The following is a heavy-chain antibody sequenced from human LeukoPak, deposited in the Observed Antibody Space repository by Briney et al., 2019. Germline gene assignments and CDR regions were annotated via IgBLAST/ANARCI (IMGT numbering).Heavy chain of an antibody. J-gene: IGHJ4*02. CDR2: ISTSSRYI. CDR1: GFTCSSYA. D-gene: IGHD6-19*01. Sequence: GGSLRLSCAASGFTCSSYAMNWVRQAPGKELEWVSSISTSSRYIYYADSVKGRFIISRDNAKNSLYLQMNSLRAEDTAVYYCAKVKSSGWYFFDYWGQGTLVTVSS. V-gene: IGHV3-21*06. CDR3: AKVKSSGWYFFDY.